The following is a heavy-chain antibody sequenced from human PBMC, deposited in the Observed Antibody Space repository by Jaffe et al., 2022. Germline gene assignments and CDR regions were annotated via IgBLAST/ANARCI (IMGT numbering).Heavy chain of an antibody. CDR1: GYSISSGYY. Sequence: QVQLQESGPGLVKPSETLSLTCAVSGYSISSGYYWGWIRQPPGKGLEWIGSIYHSGSTYYNPSLKSRVTISVDTSKNQFSLKLSSVTAADTAVYYCARHPFLAGTLDYWGQGTLVTVSS. V-gene: IGHV4-38-2*01. CDR3: ARHPFLAGTLDY. CDR2: IYHSGST. D-gene: IGHD6-19*01. J-gene: IGHJ4*02.